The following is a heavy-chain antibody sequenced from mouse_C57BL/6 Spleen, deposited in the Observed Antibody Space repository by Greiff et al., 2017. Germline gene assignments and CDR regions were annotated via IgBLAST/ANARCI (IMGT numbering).Heavy chain of an antibody. Sequence: VKLVESGAELVRPGASVKLSCKASGYTFTDYYINWVKQRPGQGLEWIARIYPGSGNTYYNEKFKGKATLTAEKSSSTAYMQLSSLTSEDSAVYFCAFYYGSSHYAMDYWGQGTSVTVSS. V-gene: IGHV1-76*01. J-gene: IGHJ4*01. D-gene: IGHD1-1*01. CDR1: GYTFTDYY. CDR3: AFYYGSSHYAMDY. CDR2: IYPGSGNT.